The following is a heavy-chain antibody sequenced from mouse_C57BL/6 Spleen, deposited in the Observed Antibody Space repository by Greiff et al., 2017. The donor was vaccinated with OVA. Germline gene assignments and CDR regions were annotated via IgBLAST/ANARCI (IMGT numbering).Heavy chain of an antibody. D-gene: IGHD4-1*01. Sequence: EVKVVESGGGLVQPGGSLKLSCAASGFTFSDYGMAWVRQAPRKGPEWVAFISNLAYSIYYADTVTGRFTISRENAKNTLYLEMSSLRSEDTAMYYCARQPGTGETWDFDYWGQGTTLTVSS. V-gene: IGHV5-15*01. CDR1: GFTFSDYG. CDR3: ARQPGTGETWDFDY. CDR2: ISNLAYSI. J-gene: IGHJ2*01.